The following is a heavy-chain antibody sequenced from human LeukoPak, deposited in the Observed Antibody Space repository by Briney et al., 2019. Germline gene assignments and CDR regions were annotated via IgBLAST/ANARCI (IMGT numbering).Heavy chain of an antibody. CDR3: ARDLGGSGSYPY. Sequence: ASVKVSCKASGYSFTSYDINWVRQATGQGLEWMGWMNPNSANAGYSQKFQDRVTMTRSTSISTAYMELSSLRSDDTAVYYCARDLGGSGSYPYWGQGTLVTVSS. J-gene: IGHJ4*02. V-gene: IGHV1-8*01. D-gene: IGHD3-10*01. CDR1: GYSFTSYD. CDR2: MNPNSANA.